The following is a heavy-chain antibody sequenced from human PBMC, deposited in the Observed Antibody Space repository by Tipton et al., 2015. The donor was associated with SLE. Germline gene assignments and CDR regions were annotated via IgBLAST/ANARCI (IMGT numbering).Heavy chain of an antibody. V-gene: IGHV4-31*03. CDR3: ARFRTDSSGYDY. D-gene: IGHD3-22*01. Sequence: TLSLTCTVSGGSISSGGYYWSWIRQHPGKGLEWIGYIYYSGSTYYNPSLKSRVTISVDPSKNQFSLKLSSVTAADTAVYYCARFRTDSSGYDYWGQGTLVTVSS. J-gene: IGHJ4*02. CDR2: IYYSGST. CDR1: GGSISSGGYY.